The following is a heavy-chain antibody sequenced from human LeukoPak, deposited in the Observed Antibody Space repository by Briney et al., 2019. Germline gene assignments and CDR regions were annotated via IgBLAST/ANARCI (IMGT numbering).Heavy chain of an antibody. Sequence: ASVKVSCKASDTFTSYGISWVRQPPGQGLEWLGWISTYNGNTHYAQKLQGRVTMTTDTSTTTAYMELRSLRYDDTAVYYCARDYRPEFDYWGQGPLVTVSS. V-gene: IGHV1-18*01. J-gene: IGHJ4*02. CDR2: ISTYNGNT. CDR3: ARDYRPEFDY. CDR1: DTFTSYG.